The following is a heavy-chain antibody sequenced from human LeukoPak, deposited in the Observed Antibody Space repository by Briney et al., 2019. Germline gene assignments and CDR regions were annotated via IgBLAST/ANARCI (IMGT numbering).Heavy chain of an antibody. CDR2: IKQDGSEK. Sequence: GGSLRLSCAASGFTFSSYWMSWVRQAPGKGLEWVANIKQDGSEKYYVDPVKGRFTISRDNAKNSLYLQMNSLRAEDTAVYYCAREVVPAALISNYLDYWGQGTLVTVSS. CDR3: AREVVPAALISNYLDY. CDR1: GFTFSSYW. V-gene: IGHV3-7*01. D-gene: IGHD2-2*01. J-gene: IGHJ4*02.